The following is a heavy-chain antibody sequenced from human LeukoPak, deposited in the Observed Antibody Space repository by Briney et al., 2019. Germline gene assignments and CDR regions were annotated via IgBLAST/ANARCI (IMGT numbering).Heavy chain of an antibody. J-gene: IGHJ4*02. D-gene: IGHD5-18*01. CDR3: AKRGAMVDYYFDY. Sequence: GGSLRLSCAASGFTFSSYAMPWVRQAPGKGLEWVSAISGSDGSTYYADSVKGRFTISRDNSKNTLYLQMNSLRAEDTAIYYCAKRGAMVDYYFDYWGQGTLVTVSS. CDR1: GFTFSSYA. CDR2: ISGSDGST. V-gene: IGHV3-23*01.